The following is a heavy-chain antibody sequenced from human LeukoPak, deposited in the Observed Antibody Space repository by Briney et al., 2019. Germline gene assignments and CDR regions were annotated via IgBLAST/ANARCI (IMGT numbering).Heavy chain of an antibody. Sequence: ASVKVSCKASGYMFNLYGISWVRQAPGQGLEWMAWTSVNNGDTKYGQKFQGRVTVTTDTSTSTAYMELRSLRSDDTAVYYYARDIQRLLWFGDRPEFDYWGQGTLVTVSS. CDR1: GYMFNLYG. V-gene: IGHV1-18*01. D-gene: IGHD3-10*01. CDR3: ARDIQRLLWFGDRPEFDY. CDR2: TSVNNGDT. J-gene: IGHJ4*02.